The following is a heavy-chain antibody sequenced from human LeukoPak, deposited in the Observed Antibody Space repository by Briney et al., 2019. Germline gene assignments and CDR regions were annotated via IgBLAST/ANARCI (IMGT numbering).Heavy chain of an antibody. D-gene: IGHD3-10*01. V-gene: IGHV3-21*01. Sequence: GGSPRLSCAASGLTFSSYSMNWVRQAPGKGLEWVSSITTSSSYIHYSDSVKGRFTISRDNAKNSLYLQMNSLRADDTAVYYCARWLLGGSGSYLDAFDIWGQGTMVTVSS. J-gene: IGHJ3*02. CDR3: ARWLLGGSGSYLDAFDI. CDR2: ITTSSSYI. CDR1: GLTFSSYS.